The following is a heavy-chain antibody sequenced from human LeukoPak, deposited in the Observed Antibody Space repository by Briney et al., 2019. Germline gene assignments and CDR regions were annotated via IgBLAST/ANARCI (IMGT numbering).Heavy chain of an antibody. Sequence: SETLSLTCAVSGGSISSSNWWSGVRQPPGKGLEWSGEIYHSGSTNYKPSLKGRVTISVDKSKNKFSLELSTVTAADTAVYYCARIVGYYDRSGQSSDYWGKGTLVTVSS. D-gene: IGHD3-22*01. J-gene: IGHJ4*02. CDR2: IYHSGST. CDR1: GGSISSSNW. CDR3: ARIVGYYDRSGQSSDY. V-gene: IGHV4-4*02.